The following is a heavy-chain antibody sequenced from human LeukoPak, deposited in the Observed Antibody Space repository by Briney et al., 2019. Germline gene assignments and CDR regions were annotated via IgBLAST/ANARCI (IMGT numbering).Heavy chain of an antibody. Sequence: PSQTLSLTCTVSGDSISSGSYYWSWIRQPAGKGLEWIGRIYASGSTNYNPSLKSRVTISLDTSENQFYLKVSSVTAEDTAVYYCARGIGTTNFDSWGQATLVTVSS. CDR3: ARGIGTTNFDS. J-gene: IGHJ4*02. CDR2: IYASGST. D-gene: IGHD1-1*01. CDR1: GDSISSGSYY. V-gene: IGHV4-61*02.